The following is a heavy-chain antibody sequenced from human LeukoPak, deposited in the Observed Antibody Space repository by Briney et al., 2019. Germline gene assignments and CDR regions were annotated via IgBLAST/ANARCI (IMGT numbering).Heavy chain of an antibody. J-gene: IGHJ4*02. V-gene: IGHV1-69*05. D-gene: IGHD6-19*01. Sequence: SVKVSCKTSGGTFSSYGISWVRQAPGQGLEWMGGIIPIFATANYAQKFQGRVTITTDESTSTAYMELSSLRSEDTAVYYCAREWSSGPFDYWGQGTLVTVSS. CDR2: IIPIFATA. CDR3: AREWSSGPFDY. CDR1: GGTFSSYG.